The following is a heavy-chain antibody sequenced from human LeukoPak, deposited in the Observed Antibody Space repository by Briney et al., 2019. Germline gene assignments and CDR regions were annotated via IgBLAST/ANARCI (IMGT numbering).Heavy chain of an antibody. Sequence: ESLKISCKGSGYSFTNYWIAWVRQTPGKGLEWMGIVCPGDSATRYSPSFQGQVTFSADKSINTAYLQWSSLRASDTAMYYCARHDYYGSDSYARSMSVWGNGTTVTVS. CDR1: GYSFTNYW. D-gene: IGHD3-10*01. CDR2: VCPGDSAT. V-gene: IGHV5-51*01. J-gene: IGHJ6*04. CDR3: ARHDYYGSDSYARSMSV.